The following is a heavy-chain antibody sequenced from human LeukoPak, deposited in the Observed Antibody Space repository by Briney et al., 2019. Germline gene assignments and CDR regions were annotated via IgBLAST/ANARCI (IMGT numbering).Heavy chain of an antibody. Sequence: PSETLSLTCTVSGGSISSGDYYWSWIRQPPGKGLEWIGYIYYSGSTYYNPSLKSRVTISVDTSKNQFSLKLSSVTAADTAVYYCARQNNYDFWSGYFGHPDYYHYMDVWGKGTTVTVSS. CDR3: ARQNNYDFWSGYFGHPDYYHYMDV. V-gene: IGHV4-30-4*02. J-gene: IGHJ6*03. D-gene: IGHD3-3*01. CDR2: IYYSGST. CDR1: GGSISSGDYY.